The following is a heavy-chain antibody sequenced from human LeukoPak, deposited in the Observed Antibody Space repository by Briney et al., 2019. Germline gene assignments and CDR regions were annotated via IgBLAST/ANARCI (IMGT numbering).Heavy chain of an antibody. D-gene: IGHD3-22*01. V-gene: IGHV3-7*01. Sequence: TGGSLRLSCAASRFTFSSYAMSWVRQAPGKGLEWVANIKQDGSEKYYVDSVKGRFTISRDNAKNSLYLQMNSLRAEDTAVYYCAGGSMIVVLDLDGMDAWGQGTTVTISS. CDR1: RFTFSSYA. CDR3: AGGSMIVVLDLDGMDA. CDR2: IKQDGSEK. J-gene: IGHJ6*02.